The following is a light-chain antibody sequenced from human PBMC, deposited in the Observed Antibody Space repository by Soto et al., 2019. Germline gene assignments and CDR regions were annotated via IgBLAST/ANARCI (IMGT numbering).Light chain of an antibody. J-gene: IGKJ1*01. CDR2: KAS. V-gene: IGKV1-5*03. CDR1: QSISSW. Sequence: DIKITQSPSILSAYVGDRVTITCRASQSISSWLAWYQQKPGKAPNLLIYKASHLENGVPSRFSGSGSGTDFTLTISRLEPEDFAVYYCQQYGSSLPWTFGQGTKVDIK. CDR3: QQYGSSLPWT.